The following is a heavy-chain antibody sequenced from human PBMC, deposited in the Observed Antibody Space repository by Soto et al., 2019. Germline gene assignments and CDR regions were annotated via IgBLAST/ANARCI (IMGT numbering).Heavy chain of an antibody. V-gene: IGHV3-74*01. J-gene: IGHJ4*02. D-gene: IGHD3-10*01. CDR1: GFIFSACW. CDR3: ASDLVLGSGSLGH. Sequence: EVQLVESGGGLVQPGGSLRLSCAASGFIFSACWVHWVRQAPGKGLVWVARIRGDGADSNYAGSVKGRFTISRDNDKSTLYLQMNRLRAEDTAGYYCASDLVLGSGSLGHRGQATLVTVSS. CDR2: IRGDGADS.